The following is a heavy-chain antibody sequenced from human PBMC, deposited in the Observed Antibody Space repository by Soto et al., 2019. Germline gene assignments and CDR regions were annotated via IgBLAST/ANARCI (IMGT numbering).Heavy chain of an antibody. CDR2: INPKSGGT. Sequence: ASVKVSCKACGDTFTANYIHWMRQAPGQGFEWMGWINPKSGGTKYPQKFPGRVTMTRDTSLSTASMTLTRLTSDDTAVYYCARDLAKGGGSAAFDYWGQGTLVTVSS. J-gene: IGHJ4*02. CDR1: GDTFTANY. D-gene: IGHD1-26*01. V-gene: IGHV1-2*02. CDR3: ARDLAKGGGSAAFDY.